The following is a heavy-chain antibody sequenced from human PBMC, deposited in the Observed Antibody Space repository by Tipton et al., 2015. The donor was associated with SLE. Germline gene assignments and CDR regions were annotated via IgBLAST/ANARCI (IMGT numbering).Heavy chain of an antibody. Sequence: SLRLSCAASGFTFSSYTMHWVRQAPGKGLEWVSLISWDGGSTYYADSVKGRFTISRDNSKNSLYLQMNSLRTEDTALYYCARSGYDLGWFDPWGQGTLVTVSS. CDR2: ISWDGGST. CDR1: GFTFSSYT. CDR3: ARSGYDLGWFDP. V-gene: IGHV3-43*01. J-gene: IGHJ5*02. D-gene: IGHD5-12*01.